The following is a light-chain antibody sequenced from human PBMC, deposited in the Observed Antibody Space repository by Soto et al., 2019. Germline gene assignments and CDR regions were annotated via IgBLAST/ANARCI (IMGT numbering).Light chain of an antibody. CDR3: QQYLSYPIT. J-gene: IGKJ5*01. V-gene: IGKV1-5*03. CDR2: KAS. Sequence: DIQMTQSPSTLSASVGDRVTITCRASQSISSWLVWYQQKAGNAPKSLIYKASSLESGVPSRFSGSGSGTEFTLTISSLQPDDFATYYCQQYLSYPITFGQGTRLEIK. CDR1: QSISSW.